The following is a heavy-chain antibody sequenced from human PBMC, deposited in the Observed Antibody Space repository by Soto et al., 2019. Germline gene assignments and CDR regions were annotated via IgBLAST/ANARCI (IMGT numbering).Heavy chain of an antibody. V-gene: IGHV1-3*01. Sequence: ASVKVSCKASEDTFTRYVIHWVRQAPGQRLEWMGWINAGNGNTKYSQNFQGRVTITRDASASTAYMDLSSLRSQDTAVYYCATSTIDTSTWKQYFYGMDVWGQGSTVTVSS. J-gene: IGHJ6*02. D-gene: IGHD6-13*01. CDR2: INAGNGNT. CDR3: ATSTIDTSTWKQYFYGMDV. CDR1: EDTFTRYV.